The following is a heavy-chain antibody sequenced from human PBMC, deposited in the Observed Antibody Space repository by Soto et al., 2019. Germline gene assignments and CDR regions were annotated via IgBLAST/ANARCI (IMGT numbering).Heavy chain of an antibody. D-gene: IGHD1-1*01. J-gene: IGHJ3*02. CDR1: GFTFSSYG. CDR3: ARDRKSQLERRGDAFDI. Sequence: GGSLRLSCAASGFTFSSYGMHWVRQAPGKGLEWVAVIWYDGSNKNYADSVKGRFTISRDNSKNTLYLQMNSLRAEDTAVYYCARDRKSQLERRGDAFDIWGQGTMVTGSS. V-gene: IGHV3-33*01. CDR2: IWYDGSNK.